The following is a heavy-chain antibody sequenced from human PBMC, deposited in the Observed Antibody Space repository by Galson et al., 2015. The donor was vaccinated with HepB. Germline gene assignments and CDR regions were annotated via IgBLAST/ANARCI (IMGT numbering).Heavy chain of an antibody. CDR1: GGTFSSYA. V-gene: IGHV1-69*13. J-gene: IGHJ5*02. D-gene: IGHD3-3*01. CDR3: AREESGDYDFWRGYFLP. Sequence: SVKVSCKASGGTFSSYAISWVRQAPGQGLEWMGGIIPIFGTANYAQKFQGRVTITADESTSTAYMELSSLRSEDTAVYYCAREESGDYDFWRGYFLPWGQGTLVTVSS. CDR2: IIPIFGTA.